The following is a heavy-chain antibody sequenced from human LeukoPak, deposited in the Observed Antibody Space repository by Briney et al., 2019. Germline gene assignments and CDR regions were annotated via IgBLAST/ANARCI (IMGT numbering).Heavy chain of an antibody. CDR3: ATISAQTFDI. D-gene: IGHD5-24*01. CDR2: IKPDGIDK. Sequence: GGSLRLSYVVSGFTFRSHWVNWVRQSPGKGLEWVANIKPDGIDKYYVDSARGRFTVSRDNAKNSAFLQMNSLRAEDAAIYYCATISAQTFDIWGQGTLVSVSS. CDR1: GFTFRSHW. V-gene: IGHV3-7*01. J-gene: IGHJ3*02.